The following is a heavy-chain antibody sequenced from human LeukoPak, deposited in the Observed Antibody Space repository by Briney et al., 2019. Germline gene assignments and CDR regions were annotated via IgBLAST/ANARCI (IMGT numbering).Heavy chain of an antibody. J-gene: IGHJ5*02. CDR2: MNPNSGNT. D-gene: IGHD3-10*01. V-gene: IGHV1-8*02. CDR3: ARMHYYDSGGSNWFDP. CDR1: GYTFTSCG. Sequence: ASVKVSCKASGYTFTSCGISRVRQAPGQGLEWMGWMNPNSGNTGYAQKFQGRVTMTTNTSINTAYMELSSLRSEDTAVYYCARMHYYDSGGSNWFDPWGQGTLVTVSS.